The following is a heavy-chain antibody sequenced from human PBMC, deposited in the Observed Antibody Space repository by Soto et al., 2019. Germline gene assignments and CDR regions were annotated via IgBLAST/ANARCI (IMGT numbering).Heavy chain of an antibody. Sequence: SETLSLTCTVSGGSISSSSYYWGWIRQPPGKGLEWIGSIYYSGSTYYNPSLKSRVTISVDTSKNQFSLKLSSVTAADTAVYYCARLRGGFGELFWFDYWGQGTLVTVSS. CDR3: ARLRGGFGELFWFDY. CDR2: IYYSGST. CDR1: GGSISSSSYY. D-gene: IGHD3-10*01. J-gene: IGHJ4*02. V-gene: IGHV4-39*01.